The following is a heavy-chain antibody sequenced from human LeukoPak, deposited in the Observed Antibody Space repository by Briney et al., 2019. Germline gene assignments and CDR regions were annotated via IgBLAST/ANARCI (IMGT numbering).Heavy chain of an antibody. CDR1: GGTFSSYA. J-gene: IGHJ4*02. Sequence: SVKVSCKASGGTFSSYAISWVRQAPGQGLEWMGGIIPIFGTANYAQKFQGRVTITADGSTSTAYMELSSLRSEDTAVYYCARRTYYYDSSLDYWGQGTLVTVSS. V-gene: IGHV1-69*01. D-gene: IGHD3-22*01. CDR3: ARRTYYYDSSLDY. CDR2: IIPIFGTA.